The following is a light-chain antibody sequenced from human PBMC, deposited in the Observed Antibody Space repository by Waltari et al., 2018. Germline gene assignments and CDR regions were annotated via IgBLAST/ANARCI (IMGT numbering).Light chain of an antibody. CDR2: KVS. V-gene: IGKV2-30*02. CDR3: MQGSHWPPYT. CDR1: QSLVHSDGNTY. Sequence: EVVMTQSPLSLPVTLGQPASISCRSSQSLVHSDGNTYLSWFHQRPGQSPRRLIYKVSTRESGVPDRFSGSGSDTDFTLQISTVEAEDVGVYYCMQGSHWPPYTFGQGTKLEIK. J-gene: IGKJ2*01.